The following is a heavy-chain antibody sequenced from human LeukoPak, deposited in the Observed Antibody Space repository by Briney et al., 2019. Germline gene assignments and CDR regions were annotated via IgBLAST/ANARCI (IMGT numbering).Heavy chain of an antibody. CDR2: IMGSGGST. CDR3: AHDIVVVVAATGHFDY. CDR1: IHLCRLC. J-gene: IGHJ4*02. Sequence: GSPRILRCGSGIHLCRLCLERFRQAPGKGLEWVSAIMGSGGSTYYADSVKGRFTISRDNSKNTLYLQMNSLRAEDTAVYYCAHDIVVVVAATGHFDYWGQGTLVTVSS. D-gene: IGHD2-15*01. V-gene: IGHV3-23*01.